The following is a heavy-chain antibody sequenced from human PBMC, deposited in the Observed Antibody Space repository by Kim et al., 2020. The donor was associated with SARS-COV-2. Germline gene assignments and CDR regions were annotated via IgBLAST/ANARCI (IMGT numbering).Heavy chain of an antibody. Sequence: GGSLRLSCAASGFTFSSYGMHWVRQAPGKGLEWVAVISYDGSNKYYADSVKGRFTISRDNSKNTLYLQMNSLRAEDTAVYYCARDAPACSYDYWGQGTLVTVSS. CDR2: ISYDGSNK. CDR1: GFTFSSYG. J-gene: IGHJ4*02. D-gene: IGHD1-26*01. V-gene: IGHV3-33*05. CDR3: ARDAPACSYDY.